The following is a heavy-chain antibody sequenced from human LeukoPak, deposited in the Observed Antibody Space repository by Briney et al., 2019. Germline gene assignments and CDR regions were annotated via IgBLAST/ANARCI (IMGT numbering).Heavy chain of an antibody. Sequence: ASVKVSCKASGYTFTSYGISWVRQAPGQGLEWMGWISAYNGNTNYAQNLQGRVTMTADTSTSTAYMELRSLRSDDTAVYYCARDAREVLLWFGEFFPWGQGTLVTVSS. V-gene: IGHV1-18*01. CDR2: ISAYNGNT. CDR3: ARDAREVLLWFGEFFP. D-gene: IGHD3-10*01. CDR1: GYTFTSYG. J-gene: IGHJ5*02.